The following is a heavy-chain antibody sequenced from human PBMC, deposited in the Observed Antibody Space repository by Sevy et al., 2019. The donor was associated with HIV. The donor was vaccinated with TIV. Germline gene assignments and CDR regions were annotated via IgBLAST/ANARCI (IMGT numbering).Heavy chain of an antibody. CDR2: IKEDGSEK. V-gene: IGHV3-7*01. Sequence: GGSLRLSCAASGFTFGSYWMSWVRQGPGKGLEWVANIKEDGSEKNYIYSVKGRFTISRDNANNSLYLQINSLRAEDTAVYYCARLMGFLEFDYWGQGTLVTVSS. J-gene: IGHJ4*02. CDR1: GFTFGSYW. CDR3: ARLMGFLEFDY. D-gene: IGHD3-3*01.